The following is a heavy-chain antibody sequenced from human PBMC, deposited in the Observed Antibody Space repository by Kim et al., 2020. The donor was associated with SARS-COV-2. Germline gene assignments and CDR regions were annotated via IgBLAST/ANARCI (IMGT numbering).Heavy chain of an antibody. CDR2: VYHTGSA. V-gene: IGHV4-31*11. CDR3: PRESTTVTPYFDY. Sequence: TLSLTCAISGGSISRGIYYWSWIRQHPGKGLEWIGYVYHTGSAYYNPSLKSRVTISIDTSKSQISLNLTSVTAADTAVYYCPRESTTVTPYFDYWG. D-gene: IGHD4-17*01. CDR1: GGSISRGIYY. J-gene: IGHJ4*01.